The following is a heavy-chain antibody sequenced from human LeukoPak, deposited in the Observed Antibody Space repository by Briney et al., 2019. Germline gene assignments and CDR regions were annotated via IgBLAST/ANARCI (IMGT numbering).Heavy chain of an antibody. CDR2: ISSSSSYI. V-gene: IGHV3-21*01. Sequence: GGSLRLSCAASGFTFSSYSMNWVRQAPGRGLEWVSSISSSSSYIYYADSVKGRFTISRDNAKNSLYLQMNSLRAEDTAVYYCARGGLRFLGLDYWGQGTLVTVSS. D-gene: IGHD3-3*01. CDR1: GFTFSSYS. CDR3: ARGGLRFLGLDY. J-gene: IGHJ4*02.